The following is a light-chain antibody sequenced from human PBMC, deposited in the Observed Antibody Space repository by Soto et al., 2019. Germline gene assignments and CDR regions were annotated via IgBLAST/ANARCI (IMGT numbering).Light chain of an antibody. J-gene: IGKJ2*01. Sequence: EIVMTQSPANLSVSPGERATLSCRASQSVSSNLAWYQQKPGQGPRLLIYGASTRATSIPARFSGSWSGTEFTLTISSLQSEDFAVYYCQQYNKWPPYTFGQGTKLEIK. V-gene: IGKV3-15*01. CDR3: QQYNKWPPYT. CDR2: GAS. CDR1: QSVSSN.